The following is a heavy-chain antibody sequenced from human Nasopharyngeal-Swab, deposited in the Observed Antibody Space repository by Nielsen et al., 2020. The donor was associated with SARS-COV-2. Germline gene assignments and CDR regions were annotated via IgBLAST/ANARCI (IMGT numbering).Heavy chain of an antibody. CDR3: ARVGASGYYFDDY. CDR2: INHSGST. D-gene: IGHD3-22*01. Sequence: GSLRLSCTVSGGSISNYYWSWIRQPPGKGLEWIGEINHSGSTNYNPSLESRVTISVDTSKNQFSLKLSSVTAADTAVYYCARVGASGYYFDDYWGQGTLVTVSS. CDR1: GGSISNYY. V-gene: IGHV4-34*01. J-gene: IGHJ4*02.